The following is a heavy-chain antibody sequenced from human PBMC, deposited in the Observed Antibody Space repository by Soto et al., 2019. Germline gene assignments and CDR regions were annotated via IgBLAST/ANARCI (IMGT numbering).Heavy chain of an antibody. CDR2: ISAYNGNT. J-gene: IGHJ3*02. CDR1: GYTFTSYG. CDR3: AREGAPMGATPAFDI. V-gene: IGHV1-18*01. Sequence: ASVKVSCKASGYTFTSYGISWVRQAPGQGLEWMGRISAYNGNTNYAQKLQGRVTMTTDTSTSTAYMELRSLRSDDTAVYYCAREGAPMGATPAFDIWGQGTMVTVSS. D-gene: IGHD1-26*01.